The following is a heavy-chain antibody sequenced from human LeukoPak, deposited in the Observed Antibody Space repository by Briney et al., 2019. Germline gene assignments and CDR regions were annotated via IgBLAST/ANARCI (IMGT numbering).Heavy chain of an antibody. J-gene: IGHJ5*02. CDR2: IYSGGET. V-gene: IGHV3-66*01. CDR1: GFSVSNFY. Sequence: GGSLRLSCAASGFSVSNFYMSWVRQAPGKGLEWVSVIYSGGETFHANSVKGRFTLSRDTSKNTLYLQMNSLRAEDTAVYYCTRAPDAWGQGTLVTVSS. CDR3: TRAPDA.